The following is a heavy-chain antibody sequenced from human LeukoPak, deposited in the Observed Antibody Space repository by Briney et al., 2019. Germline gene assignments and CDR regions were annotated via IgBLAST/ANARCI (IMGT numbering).Heavy chain of an antibody. CDR3: ARVSGTTGEVKFDS. D-gene: IGHD3-10*01. Sequence: SETLSLTCAVSGGSFSGYYWSWIRQPPGKGLEWIGEINNSGGTNYNPSLKSRVTISVDTSKNQFSLKLSSLTAADTAVYYCARVSGTTGEVKFDSWGQGTLVTVSS. J-gene: IGHJ5*01. CDR2: INNSGGT. V-gene: IGHV4-34*01. CDR1: GGSFSGYY.